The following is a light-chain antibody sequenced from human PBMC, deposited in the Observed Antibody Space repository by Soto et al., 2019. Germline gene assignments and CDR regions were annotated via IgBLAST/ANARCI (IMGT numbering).Light chain of an antibody. CDR3: LLYYDGAQGV. CDR1: TGAVTSGFY. Sequence: QAVVTQPPSLTVSPGGTVTLTCASSTGAVTSGFYPNWFQQKPGQAPRPLIYAKSSKHSWTPARFSGSLLGGKAALTLSGVQPDDEADYYCLLYYDGAQGVFGGGTKVTVL. J-gene: IGLJ3*02. V-gene: IGLV7-43*01. CDR2: AKS.